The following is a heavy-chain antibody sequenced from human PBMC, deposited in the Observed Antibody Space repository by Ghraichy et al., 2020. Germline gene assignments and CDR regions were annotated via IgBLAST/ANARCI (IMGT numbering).Heavy chain of an antibody. CDR3: TRWGIPAAGEKFDS. D-gene: IGHD6-13*01. CDR2: VRSKSDSYTT. V-gene: IGHV3-73*01. J-gene: IGHJ4*02. Sequence: GGSLRLSCAASGFTFSGSAMHWVRQASGKGLEWVGRVRSKSDSYTTAYGASVKGRFTISRDDSKNTAYLQMNSLKTEDTAVYYCTRWGIPAAGEKFDSWGQGTLVTVSS. CDR1: GFTFSGSA.